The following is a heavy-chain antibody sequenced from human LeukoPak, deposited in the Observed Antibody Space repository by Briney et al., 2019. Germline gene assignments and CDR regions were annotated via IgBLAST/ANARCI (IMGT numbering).Heavy chain of an antibody. D-gene: IGHD6-6*01. J-gene: IGHJ4*02. CDR3: ARASQSTLYSSSTPDY. CDR2: MNPNSGNT. Sequence: ASVKVSCKASGYTFTGYYMHWVRQAPGQGLEWMGWMNPNSGNTGYAQKFQGRVTMTRNTSISTAYMELSSLRSEDTAVYYCARASQSTLYSSSTPDYWGQGTLVTVSS. CDR1: GYTFTGYY. V-gene: IGHV1-8*02.